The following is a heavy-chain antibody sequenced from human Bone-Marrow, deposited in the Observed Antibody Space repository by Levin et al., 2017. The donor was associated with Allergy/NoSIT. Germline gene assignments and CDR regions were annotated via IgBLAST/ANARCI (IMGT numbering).Heavy chain of an antibody. CDR1: GFSLTTVGVG. J-gene: IGHJ5*02. V-gene: IGHV2-5*02. CDR3: AHRFPAALGTPLDP. D-gene: IGHD6-13*01. Sequence: SGPTLVKPTQTLTLTCTFSGFSLTTVGVGVGWVRQPPEKALEWLALLYWDDDKRYNPYLKSRVTITKDTSKNQVVLTMANMDPADTATYYCAHRFPAALGTPLDPWGQGTLVTVSS. CDR2: LYWDDDK.